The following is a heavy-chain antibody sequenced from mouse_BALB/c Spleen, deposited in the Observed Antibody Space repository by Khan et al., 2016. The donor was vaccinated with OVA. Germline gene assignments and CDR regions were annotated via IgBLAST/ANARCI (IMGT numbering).Heavy chain of an antibody. V-gene: IGHV1S81*02. CDR2: FNPSNGDT. D-gene: IGHD2-1*01. Sequence: VQLQESGAELVKPGASVKLSCKASGFTFTSYYMYWVKQRPGQGLEWIGEFNPSNGDTNFNEKFTSKATLTVDRSSSTAYMQLNSLTSEDSAVYYCTRSGYGSFADWGQGTLVTVSA. CDR3: TRSGYGSFAD. J-gene: IGHJ3*01. CDR1: GFTFTSYY.